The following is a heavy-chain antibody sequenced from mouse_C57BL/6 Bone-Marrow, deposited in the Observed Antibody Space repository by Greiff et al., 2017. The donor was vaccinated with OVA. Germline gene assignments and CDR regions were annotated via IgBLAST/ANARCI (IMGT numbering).Heavy chain of an antibody. Sequence: VQLQQSGPELVKPGASVKISCKASGYAFSSSWMNWVKQRPGKGLEWIGRIYPGDGDTNYNGKFKGKATLTADKSSSTAYMQLSSLTSEDSAVYFCARGFYCDYASFFDYWGQGTTLTVSS. J-gene: IGHJ2*01. CDR1: GYAFSSSW. V-gene: IGHV1-82*01. D-gene: IGHD2-4*01. CDR2: IYPGDGDT. CDR3: ARGFYCDYASFFDY.